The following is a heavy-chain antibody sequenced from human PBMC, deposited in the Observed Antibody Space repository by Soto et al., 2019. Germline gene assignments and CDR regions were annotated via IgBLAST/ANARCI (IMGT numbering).Heavy chain of an antibody. D-gene: IGHD2-21*01. CDR3: AKLVDKSVDDY. CDR1: GFTFSSYD. V-gene: IGHV3-30*18. J-gene: IGHJ4*02. CDR2: ISYDGSNI. Sequence: GGSLRLSCAASGFTFSSYDMHWVRQAPGKGLEWVAVISYDGSNIYYADSVKGRFTISRDNSKNTLYLQMNSLRAEDTAVYFCAKLVDKSVDDYWGQGTLVTVSS.